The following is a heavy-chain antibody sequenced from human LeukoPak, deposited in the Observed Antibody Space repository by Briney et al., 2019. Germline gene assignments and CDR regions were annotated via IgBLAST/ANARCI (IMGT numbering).Heavy chain of an antibody. Sequence: GGSLRLSCAASGFTFSSYWMSWVRQAPGKGLEWVSVIYSGGSTYYADSVKGRFTISRDNSKNTLYLQMNSLRAEDTAVYYCASEWELGYWGQGTLVTVSS. V-gene: IGHV3-53*01. J-gene: IGHJ4*02. D-gene: IGHD1-26*01. CDR2: IYSGGST. CDR3: ASEWELGY. CDR1: GFTFSSYW.